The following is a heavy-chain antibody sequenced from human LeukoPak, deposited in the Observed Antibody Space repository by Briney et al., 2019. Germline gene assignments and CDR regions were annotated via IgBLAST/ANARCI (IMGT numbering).Heavy chain of an antibody. CDR2: INHSGST. D-gene: IGHD1-7*01. V-gene: IGHV4-34*01. Sequence: SETLSLTCAVYGGSFSGYYWSWIRQPPGKGLEWIGEINHSGSTNYNPSLKSRVTISVDTSKNQFSLKLSSVTAADTAVYYCANLTGTMMGDYWGQGTLVTVSS. CDR3: ANLTGTMMGDY. CDR1: GGSFSGYY. J-gene: IGHJ4*02.